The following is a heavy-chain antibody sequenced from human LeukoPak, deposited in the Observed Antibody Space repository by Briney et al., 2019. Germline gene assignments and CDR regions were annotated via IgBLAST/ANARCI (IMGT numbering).Heavy chain of an antibody. Sequence: GASVKVSCKASGYTFTSYGISWVRQAPGQGLEWMGWINPNSGGTNYAQKFQGRVTMTRDTSISTAYMELSRLRSDDTAVYYCAREVVGTTVTIEFDYWGQGTLVTVSS. V-gene: IGHV1-2*02. CDR1: GYTFTSYG. CDR3: AREVVGTTVTIEFDY. J-gene: IGHJ4*02. CDR2: INPNSGGT. D-gene: IGHD4-11*01.